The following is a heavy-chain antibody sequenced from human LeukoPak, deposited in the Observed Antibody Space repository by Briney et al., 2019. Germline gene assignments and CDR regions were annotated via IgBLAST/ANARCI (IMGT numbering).Heavy chain of an antibody. J-gene: IGHJ4*02. CDR1: GGSISSYY. CDR3: AMTPVYDYYDSSGYYDD. Sequence: SETLSLTCTVSGGSISSYYWSWIRQPPGKGLEWIGYIYYSGSTNYNPSLKSRVTISVDTSKNQFSLKLSSVTAADTAVYYCAMTPVYDYYDSSGYYDDWGQGTLVTVSS. D-gene: IGHD3-22*01. V-gene: IGHV4-59*08. CDR2: IYYSGST.